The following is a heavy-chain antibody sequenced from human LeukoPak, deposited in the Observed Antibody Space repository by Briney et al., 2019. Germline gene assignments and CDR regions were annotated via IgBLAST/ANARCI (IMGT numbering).Heavy chain of an antibody. CDR1: GFTFSSYG. CDR2: IWYDGSNK. V-gene: IGHV3-33*06. CDR3: AKSIGGRTTGFDY. J-gene: IGHJ4*02. D-gene: IGHD4-17*01. Sequence: AGGSLRLSCAASGFTFSSYGMHWVRQAPGKGLEWVAVIWYDGSNKYYADSVKGRFTISRDNSKNTLYLQMNSLRAEDTAIYYCAKSIGGRTTGFDYWGQGTLVTVSS.